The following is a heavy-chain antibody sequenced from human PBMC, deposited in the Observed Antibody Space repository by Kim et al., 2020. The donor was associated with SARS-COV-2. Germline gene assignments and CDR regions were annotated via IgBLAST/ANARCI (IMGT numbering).Heavy chain of an antibody. V-gene: IGHV3-23*01. D-gene: IGHD6-13*01. Sequence: SVKGRFTISRDNSKNTLYLQMNSLRAEDTAVYYCAKDPSGIAAEVNWFDPWGQGTLVTVSS. CDR3: AKDPSGIAAEVNWFDP. J-gene: IGHJ5*02.